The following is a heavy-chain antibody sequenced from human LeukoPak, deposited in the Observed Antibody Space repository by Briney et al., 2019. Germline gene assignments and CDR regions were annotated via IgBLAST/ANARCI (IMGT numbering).Heavy chain of an antibody. CDR3: AREVIEQQLVLDAFDI. Sequence: ASVKVSCKASGYIFTGYYIHWVRQAPGQGLEWMGWINSNSGGTKYAQKFQGRVTMTRDTSINTAYMELSGLTSDDTAAYYCAREVIEQQLVLDAFDIWGQGTMVTVSS. V-gene: IGHV1-2*02. D-gene: IGHD2/OR15-2a*01. CDR1: GYIFTGYY. CDR2: INSNSGGT. J-gene: IGHJ3*02.